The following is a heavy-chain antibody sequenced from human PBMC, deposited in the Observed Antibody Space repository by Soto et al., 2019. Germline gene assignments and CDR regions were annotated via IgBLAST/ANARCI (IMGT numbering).Heavy chain of an antibody. V-gene: IGHV4-59*12. J-gene: IGHJ5*02. CDR2: IYYSGGT. CDR1: GGSISSYY. Sequence: SETLSLTCTVSGGSISSYYWSWIRQPPGKGLEWIGYIYYSGGTYYNPSLKSRVTISVDTSKNQFSLELSSVTAADTAVYYCASIYDSSGYYYGKNWFDPRGQGTLVTGSS. CDR3: ASIYDSSGYYYGKNWFDP. D-gene: IGHD3-22*01.